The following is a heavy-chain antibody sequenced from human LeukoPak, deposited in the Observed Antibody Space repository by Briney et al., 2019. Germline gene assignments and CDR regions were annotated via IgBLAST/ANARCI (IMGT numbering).Heavy chain of an antibody. CDR1: GGSFSGYY. V-gene: IGHV4-34*01. D-gene: IGHD3-22*01. J-gene: IGHJ4*02. CDR2: INHSGST. CDR3: ARGLITFRTGYYYDSSGYYGYFDY. Sequence: TASETLSLTCAVYGGSFSGYYWSWVRQPPGKGLEWLGEINHSGSTNYNPSLKSRVTISVDTSKNQFSLKLSSVTAADTAVYYCARGLITFRTGYYYDSSGYYGYFDYWGQGTLVTVSS.